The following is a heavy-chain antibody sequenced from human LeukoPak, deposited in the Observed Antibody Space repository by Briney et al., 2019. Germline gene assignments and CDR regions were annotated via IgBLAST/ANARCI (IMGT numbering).Heavy chain of an antibody. Sequence: KSSETLSLTCTVSGGSISSGNCYWSWIRQHPGKGLEWIGYIHHSGSTYYNPSLKSRVIISVDTSKNQFSLKLNSVTAADTAVYYCASYGSGSYRFDPWGQGTLVTVSS. J-gene: IGHJ5*02. D-gene: IGHD3-10*01. CDR1: GGSISSGNCY. V-gene: IGHV4-31*03. CDR3: ASYGSGSYRFDP. CDR2: IHHSGST.